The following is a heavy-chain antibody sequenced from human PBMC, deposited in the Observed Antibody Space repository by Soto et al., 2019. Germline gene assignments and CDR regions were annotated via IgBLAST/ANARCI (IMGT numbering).Heavy chain of an antibody. CDR3: ARFGTTRQFDP. Sequence: SETLSLTCTVSSGSVSSGNYYWAWIRQLPGKGLQWIGRIHFTGTTHYNLSLKSRVTISVDTSKNQFSLNLRYVTAADTAVYYCARFGTTRQFDPWGQGALVTVSS. CDR1: SGSVSSGNYY. D-gene: IGHD1-1*01. V-gene: IGHV4-39*01. CDR2: IHFTGTT. J-gene: IGHJ5*02.